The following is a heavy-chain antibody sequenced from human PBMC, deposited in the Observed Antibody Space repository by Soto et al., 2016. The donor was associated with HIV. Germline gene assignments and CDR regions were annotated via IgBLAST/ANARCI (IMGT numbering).Heavy chain of an antibody. CDR1: GGTFSTYI. V-gene: IGHV1-69*13. D-gene: IGHD3-10*01. CDR3: ARLGRNVFLPIRDAFDF. CDR2: IIPIFGTS. Sequence: QVQLVQSGAQFKKPGSSVKVSCKASGGTFSTYIVNWVRQAPGQGLEWMGGIIPIFGTSNYAQKFQDRVKITAVEYTKTAYMDLSSLTSDDTAVYYCARLGRNVFLPIRDAFDFWGQGTLVTVFS. J-gene: IGHJ3*01.